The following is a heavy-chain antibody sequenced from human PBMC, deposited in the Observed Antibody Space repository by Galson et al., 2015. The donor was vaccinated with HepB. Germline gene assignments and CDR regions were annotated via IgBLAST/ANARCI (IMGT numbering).Heavy chain of an antibody. Sequence: SLRLSCAASGFTFSSYAMSWVRQAPGKGLEWVSVINDNGGDTYYADSVKGRFTIPRDNSKYTLYLQMNSLRAEDTAVYYCAKGRDDGSYASYFDYWGQGTLVTVSS. CDR3: AKGRDDGSYASYFDY. CDR1: GFTFSSYA. CDR2: INDNGGDT. J-gene: IGHJ4*02. V-gene: IGHV3-23*01. D-gene: IGHD1-26*01.